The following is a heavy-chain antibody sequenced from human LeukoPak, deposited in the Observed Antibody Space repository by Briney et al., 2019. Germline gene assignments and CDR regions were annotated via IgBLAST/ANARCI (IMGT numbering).Heavy chain of an antibody. D-gene: IGHD6-19*01. CDR3: AKDPSSSVGHFDY. V-gene: IGHV3-30*02. CDR2: IRYDGSNK. J-gene: IGHJ4*02. Sequence: AFIRYDGSNKYYADSVKGRFTISRDNSKNTLYLQMNSLRAEDTAVYYCAKDPSSSVGHFDYWGQGTLVTVSS.